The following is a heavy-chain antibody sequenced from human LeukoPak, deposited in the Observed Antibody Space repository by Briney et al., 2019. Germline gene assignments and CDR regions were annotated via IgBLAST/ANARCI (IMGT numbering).Heavy chain of an antibody. V-gene: IGHV3-30*18. CDR3: AEEHFYSRNWFDP. J-gene: IGHJ5*02. CDR2: ISYDGSNK. CDR1: GFTFSSYG. D-gene: IGHD6-13*01. Sequence: GGSLRLSCAASGFTFSSYGMHWVRQAPGKGLEWVAVISYDGSNKHYADSVKGRFTISRDNSKNTLYLQMNSLRAEDTAVYYCAEEHFYSRNWFDPWGQGTLVTVSS.